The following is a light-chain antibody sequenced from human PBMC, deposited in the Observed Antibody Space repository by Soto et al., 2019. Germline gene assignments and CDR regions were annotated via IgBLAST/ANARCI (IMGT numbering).Light chain of an antibody. CDR2: DAS. Sequence: IQLTQSPSSMFVSVGDIVTITGQASQDINKNLIWYQQKPGKAPKLLIYDASDLETGVPSRFSGSGSGTGFTFTISSLQPEDFATYYCQQYESLPLTFAQGTRLEIK. V-gene: IGKV1-33*01. CDR1: QDINKN. J-gene: IGKJ5*01. CDR3: QQYESLPLT.